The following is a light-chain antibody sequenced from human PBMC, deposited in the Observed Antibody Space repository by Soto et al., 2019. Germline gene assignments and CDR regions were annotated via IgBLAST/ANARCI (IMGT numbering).Light chain of an antibody. CDR2: EVS. J-gene: IGKJ1*01. Sequence: DIVMTQTPLSLSVTPGQPASISCKSSQSLLHSDGKTNLYWYLQKPGQPPRLLIYEVSNRLSGVADRFSGSGSGTDFTLKISRVEAEDVGVYYCMQSIQLPPTFGQGTKVEVK. V-gene: IGKV2D-29*01. CDR3: MQSIQLPPT. CDR1: QSLLHSDGKTN.